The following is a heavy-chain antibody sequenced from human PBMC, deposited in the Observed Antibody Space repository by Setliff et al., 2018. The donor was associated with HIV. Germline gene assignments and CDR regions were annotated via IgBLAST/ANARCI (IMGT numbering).Heavy chain of an antibody. J-gene: IGHJ4*02. Sequence: GASVKVSCKASGYTFSDYFIHWVRQAPGQGLEWMGWIHPNRGGTNYAQKFQGRVTMTRDTSITTAYMELSRLSSDDTAVYYCARVFGVRQAFDNWGRGTLVTVSS. CDR3: ARVFGVRQAFDN. CDR1: GYTFSDYF. CDR2: IHPNRGGT. D-gene: IGHD3-10*02. V-gene: IGHV1-2*02.